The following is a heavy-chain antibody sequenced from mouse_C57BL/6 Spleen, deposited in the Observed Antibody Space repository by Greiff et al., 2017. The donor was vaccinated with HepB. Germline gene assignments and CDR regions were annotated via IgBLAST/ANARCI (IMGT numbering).Heavy chain of an antibody. V-gene: IGHV6-3*01. CDR1: GFTFSNYW. J-gene: IGHJ1*03. CDR2: IRLKSDNYAT. CDR3: TGIFFFDV. Sequence: EVKVEESGGGLVQPGGSMKLSCVASGFTFSNYWMNWVRQSPEKGLEWVAQIRLKSDNYATHYAESVKGRFTISRDDSKSSVYLQMNNLRAEDTGIYYCTGIFFFDVWGTGTTVTVSS.